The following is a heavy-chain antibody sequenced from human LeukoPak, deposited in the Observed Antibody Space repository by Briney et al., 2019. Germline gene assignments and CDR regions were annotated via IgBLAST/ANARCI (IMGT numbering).Heavy chain of an antibody. CDR1: GGSISSSSYY. D-gene: IGHD5-12*01. V-gene: IGHV4-39*01. J-gene: IGHJ4*02. Sequence: SETLSLTCTVSGGSISSSSYYWGWIRQPPGKGLEWIGSIYYSGSTYYNPSLKSRVTISVDTSKNQFSLKLSSVTAADTAVYYCARGNFLVAAGFFDYWGQGALVTVSS. CDR2: IYYSGST. CDR3: ARGNFLVAAGFFDY.